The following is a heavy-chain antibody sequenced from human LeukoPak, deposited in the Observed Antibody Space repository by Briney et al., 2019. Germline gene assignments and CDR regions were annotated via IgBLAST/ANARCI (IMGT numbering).Heavy chain of an antibody. Sequence: GGSLRLSCAASGFTFSSYSMNWVRQAPGKGLEWVSSNSSSSSYIYYADSVKGRFTISRDNAKNSLYLQMNSLRAEDTAVYYCAREDTAMVLDYWGQGTLVTVSS. CDR3: AREDTAMVLDY. CDR1: GFTFSSYS. V-gene: IGHV3-21*01. D-gene: IGHD5-18*01. J-gene: IGHJ4*02. CDR2: NSSSSSYI.